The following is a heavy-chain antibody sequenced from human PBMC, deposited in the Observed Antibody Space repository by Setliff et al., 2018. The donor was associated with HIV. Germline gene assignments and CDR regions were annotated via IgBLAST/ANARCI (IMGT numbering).Heavy chain of an antibody. Sequence: SVKVSCKASGDTFNSHAISWVRQAPGQGLEWMGDIIPIFGTPNYAQKFKGRLTITADESTSTVYMELSSLRSEDTAVYYCARDSRDIVVVIAPEPEPYYYYGMDVWGEGTTVTVS. J-gene: IGHJ6*02. CDR1: GDTFNSHA. V-gene: IGHV1-69*13. CDR2: IIPIFGTP. CDR3: ARDSRDIVVVIAPEPEPYYYYGMDV. D-gene: IGHD2-15*01.